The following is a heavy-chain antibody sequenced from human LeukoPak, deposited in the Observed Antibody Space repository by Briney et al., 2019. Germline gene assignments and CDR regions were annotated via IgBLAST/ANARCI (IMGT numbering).Heavy chain of an antibody. CDR2: IYYSGNT. CDR1: GGSLSSSTYY. CDR3: ARGRYTPFDP. D-gene: IGHD1-14*01. Sequence: PSETLSLTCTVSGGSLSSSTYYWGWIRQPPGKGLEWIGSIYYSGNTYYNPSLKSRVTISVDTSKNQFSLKLSSVTAADTAVYYCARGRYTPFDPWGQGTLVTVSS. V-gene: IGHV4-39*07. J-gene: IGHJ5*02.